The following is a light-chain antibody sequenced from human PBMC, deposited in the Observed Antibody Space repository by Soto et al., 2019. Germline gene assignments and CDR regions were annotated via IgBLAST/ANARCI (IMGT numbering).Light chain of an antibody. J-gene: IGKJ1*01. V-gene: IGKV3D-15*01. CDR2: GTS. Sequence: IVMTQSPATLSVSPWERANLCCRATQSISGNLAWYQQKPGQAPRLLIYGTSTRATGIPARFSGNWSGGSGSGTEFTLTISRLEPEDFAVYYCQQYGNSPRTFGQGTKVDIK. CDR1: QSISGN. CDR3: QQYGNSPRT.